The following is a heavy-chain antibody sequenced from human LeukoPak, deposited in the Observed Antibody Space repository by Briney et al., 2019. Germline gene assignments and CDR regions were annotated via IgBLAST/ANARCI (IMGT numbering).Heavy chain of an antibody. CDR3: ARGTPVVVAATPVGWFDP. J-gene: IGHJ5*02. Sequence: GASVKVSCKASGYTFTSYYMHWVRQAPGQGLEWMGIINPSGGSTNYAQKFQGRVTITADKSTSTAYMELSSLRSEDTAVYYCARGTPVVVAATPVGWFDPWGQGTLVTVSS. D-gene: IGHD2-15*01. CDR1: GYTFTSYY. V-gene: IGHV1-46*01. CDR2: INPSGGST.